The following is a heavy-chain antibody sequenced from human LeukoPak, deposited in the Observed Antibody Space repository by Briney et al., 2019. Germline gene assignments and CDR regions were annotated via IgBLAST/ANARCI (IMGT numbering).Heavy chain of an antibody. CDR3: ARGSANFGEFDFDY. Sequence: ASVKVSCKASGYTFTSYGISWVRQAPGQGLEWMGWISAYNGNTNYAQKFQGRVTMTRDTSITTAYMELSRLRSDDTAVYYCARGSANFGEFDFDYWGQGSLVTVSS. CDR2: ISAYNGNT. V-gene: IGHV1-18*01. D-gene: IGHD3-10*01. J-gene: IGHJ4*02. CDR1: GYTFTSYG.